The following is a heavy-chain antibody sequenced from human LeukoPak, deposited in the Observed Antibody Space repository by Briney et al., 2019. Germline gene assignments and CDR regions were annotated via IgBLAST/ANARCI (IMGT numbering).Heavy chain of an antibody. CDR2: IYPGYSDT. J-gene: IGHJ5*02. Sequence: GESLKISCKGSGYSFTNYWIGWVRQMPGHGPEWMGIIYPGYSDTRYSPSFQGQVPISADKSISTAYLQWSSLKASDTAMYYCARLYYGSGSDGGGFDPWGQGTLVTVS. D-gene: IGHD3-10*01. V-gene: IGHV5-51*01. CDR3: ARLYYGSGSDGGGFDP. CDR1: GYSFTNYW.